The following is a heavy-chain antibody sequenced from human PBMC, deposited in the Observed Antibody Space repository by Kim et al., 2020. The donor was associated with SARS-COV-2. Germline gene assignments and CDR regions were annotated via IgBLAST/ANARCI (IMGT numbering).Heavy chain of an antibody. CDR2: MHFSGST. CDR3: ARERRITMVRGYFYSYMDV. J-gene: IGHJ6*03. CDR1: GGSISSGGSGGYY. Sequence: SETLSLTCVVSGGSISSGGSGGYYWNWVRQHPGKGLEWIGNMHFSGSTYYNPSLKSRLNISADTSKNQFSLKLSSVSAADTAVYFCARERRITMVRGYFYSYMDVWGKGATVIVSS. V-gene: IGHV4-31*11. D-gene: IGHD3-10*01.